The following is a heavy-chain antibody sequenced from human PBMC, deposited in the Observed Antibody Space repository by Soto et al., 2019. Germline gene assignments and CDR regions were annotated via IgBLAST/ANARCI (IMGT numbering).Heavy chain of an antibody. CDR3: AKDLSPNMGCMDV. D-gene: IGHD3-10*01. J-gene: IGHJ6*02. Sequence: GGSLRLSCAASGFTFSSYAMSWVRQAPGKGLEWVSSITGSGGTTFYADSVKGRLTISRDNSKNTLYVQMDILRAEGTAVYYCAKDLSPNMGCMDVWGPGTTVTVSS. CDR2: ITGSGGTT. CDR1: GFTFSSYA. V-gene: IGHV3-23*01.